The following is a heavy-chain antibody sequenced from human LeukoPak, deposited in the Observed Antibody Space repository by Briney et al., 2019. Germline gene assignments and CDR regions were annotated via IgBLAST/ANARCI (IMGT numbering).Heavy chain of an antibody. V-gene: IGHV4-4*02. CDR3: ARGRPSSGWDDNWFDP. CDR1: GGSISSSNW. Sequence: SETLSLTCAVSGGSISSSNWWSWVRQPPGKGLEWIGEYYGENYHSGSTNYNPSLKSRVTISVDKSRNQFSLELTSVTAADTAVYYCARGRPSSGWDDNWFDPWGQGTLVTVSS. J-gene: IGHJ5*02. CDR2: YYGENYHSGST. D-gene: IGHD6-19*01.